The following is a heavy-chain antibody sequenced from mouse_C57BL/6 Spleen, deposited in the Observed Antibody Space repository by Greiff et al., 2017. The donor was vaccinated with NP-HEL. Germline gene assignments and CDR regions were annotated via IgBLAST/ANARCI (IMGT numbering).Heavy chain of an antibody. V-gene: IGHV1-81*01. CDR2: IYPRRGNT. J-gene: IGHJ3*01. CDR1: GYTFTSSG. D-gene: IGHD1-1*01. CDR3: ASRDYGSSWFAY. Sequence: VQLQESGAELASPGASVKLSCKASGYTFTSSGISWVKQRIGQGLEWIGEIYPRRGNTYYNEKFKGKATLTADKSSSTAYMGLRSLTSEDSAVYFSASRDYGSSWFAYWGQGTLVTVSA.